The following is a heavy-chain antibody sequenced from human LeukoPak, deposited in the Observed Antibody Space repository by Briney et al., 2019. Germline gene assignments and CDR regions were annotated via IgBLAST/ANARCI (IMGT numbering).Heavy chain of an antibody. CDR3: ARGQGTVTTH. CDR2: INHSGSA. D-gene: IGHD4-11*01. Sequence: SETLSLTCAVSGGSFSGYYWPWIRQPPGKGLEWIGEINHSGSANYNPSLMSRVTISLDTSKNHFSLNLSSVTAADTAVYYCARGQGTVTTHWGQGTLVTVSS. V-gene: IGHV4-34*01. CDR1: GGSFSGYY. J-gene: IGHJ4*02.